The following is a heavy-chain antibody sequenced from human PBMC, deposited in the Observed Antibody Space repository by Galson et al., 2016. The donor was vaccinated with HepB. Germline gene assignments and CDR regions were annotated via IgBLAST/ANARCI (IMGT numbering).Heavy chain of an antibody. Sequence: SLRLSCAASGFTFSSYAMSWVRQAPGKGLEWASFISASGGYIRYADSVKGRFTISRDTSKNTLFLQMNSLRPEDTAVYFCAKDTACTSTSCPGFFDYWGQGTLVTVSS. J-gene: IGHJ4*02. CDR2: ISASGGYI. CDR3: AKDTACTSTSCPGFFDY. V-gene: IGHV3-23*01. CDR1: GFTFSSYA. D-gene: IGHD2-2*01.